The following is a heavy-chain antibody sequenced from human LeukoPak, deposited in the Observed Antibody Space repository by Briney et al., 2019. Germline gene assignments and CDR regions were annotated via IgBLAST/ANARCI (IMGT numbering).Heavy chain of an antibody. J-gene: IGHJ5*02. CDR2: ISSSSSYI. V-gene: IGHV3-21*01. CDR3: ARDGSVVVITNNWFDP. D-gene: IGHD3-22*01. Sequence: GGSLRLYCAASGFTFSSYSMNWVRQAPGKGLEWVSSISSSSSYIYYADSVKGRFTISRDNAKNSLYLQMNSLRAEDTAVYYCARDGSVVVITNNWFDPWGQGTLVTVSS. CDR1: GFTFSSYS.